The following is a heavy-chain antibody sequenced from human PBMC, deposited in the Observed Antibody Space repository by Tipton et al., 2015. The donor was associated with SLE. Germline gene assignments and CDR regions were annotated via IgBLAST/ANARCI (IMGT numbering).Heavy chain of an antibody. D-gene: IGHD1-14*01. CDR1: GDSISSNSVA. V-gene: IGHV6-1*01. CDR3: VATGKAFDI. CDR2: TYYRSKWFD. J-gene: IGHJ3*02. Sequence: LVKPSQTLSLTCVISGDSISSNSVAWNWIRQSPSRGLEWLGRTYYRSKWFDDYALSLKGRITINPDPSSNQFSLQLRSLTPEDSAVYYCVATGKAFDIWGQGTVVIVSS.